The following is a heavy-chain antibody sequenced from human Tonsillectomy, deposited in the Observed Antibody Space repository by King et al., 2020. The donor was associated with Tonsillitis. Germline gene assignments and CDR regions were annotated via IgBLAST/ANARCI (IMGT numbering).Heavy chain of an antibody. J-gene: IGHJ6*02. V-gene: IGHV5-10-1*03. CDR3: ARPIPVAGTYYSYYGMDV. Sequence: QLVQSGAEVKEAGESLRISCKGSGYSFTSYWISWVRQMPGKGLEWMGRIDPSDSYTNYSPSFQGHVTISADKSISTAYLQWSRLKASDTARYYCARPIPVAGTYYSYYGMDVWGQGTTVTVS. CDR1: GYSFTSYW. CDR2: IDPSDSYT. D-gene: IGHD6-19*01.